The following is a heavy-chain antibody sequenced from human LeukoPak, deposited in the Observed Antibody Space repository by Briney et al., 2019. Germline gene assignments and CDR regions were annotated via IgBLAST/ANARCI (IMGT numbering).Heavy chain of an antibody. J-gene: IGHJ4*02. CDR1: GGSISSYY. Sequence: SETLSLTCTVSGGSISSYYWSWIRQPPGKGLEWIGYMYYSGSTNYNPSLKSRVTISVDTSKNQFSLKLSSVTAADTAVYYCARAVAGDYFDYWGQGTLVTVSS. CDR2: MYYSGST. CDR3: ARAVAGDYFDY. V-gene: IGHV4-59*01. D-gene: IGHD6-19*01.